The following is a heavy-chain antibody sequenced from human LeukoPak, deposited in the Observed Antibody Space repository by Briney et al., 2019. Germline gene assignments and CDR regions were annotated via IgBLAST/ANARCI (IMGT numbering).Heavy chain of an antibody. V-gene: IGHV3-23*01. Sequence: GGSLRLSCAASGFTFSTYAMNWVRQAPWKGLEWVSTISGSGDSTYYADSVKGRFTISRDNFKNTLLLQMNSLRAEDTAVYYCAKGGAGYCSSTSCLYYFDYWGQGTLVTVST. CDR1: GFTFSTYA. CDR2: ISGSGDST. D-gene: IGHD2-2*01. J-gene: IGHJ4*02. CDR3: AKGGAGYCSSTSCLYYFDY.